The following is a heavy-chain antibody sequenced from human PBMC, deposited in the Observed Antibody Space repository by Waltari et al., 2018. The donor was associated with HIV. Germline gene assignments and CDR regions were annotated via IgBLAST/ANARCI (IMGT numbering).Heavy chain of an antibody. D-gene: IGHD2-15*01. CDR1: GFTFSSYW. CDR2: INSDGSST. J-gene: IGHJ3*02. CDR3: ARGGGLLGAFDI. V-gene: IGHV3-74*01. Sequence: EVQLVESGGGLVQPGGSLRLSCAASGFTFSSYWMHWVRQAPGKGLVWDSRINSDGSSTSYADSVKGRFTISRDNAKNTLYLQMNSLRAEDTAVYYCARGGGLLGAFDIWGQGTMVTVSS.